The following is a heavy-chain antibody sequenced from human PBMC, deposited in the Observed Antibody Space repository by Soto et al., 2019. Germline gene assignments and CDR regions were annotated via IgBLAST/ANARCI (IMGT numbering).Heavy chain of an antibody. V-gene: IGHV3-30-3*01. CDR2: ISYDGSNK. J-gene: IGHJ4*02. CDR1: GFTFSSYA. CDR3: ASLYYGSGSFDY. Sequence: GGSLRLSCAAAGFTFSSYAMHWVRQAPGKGLEWVAVISYDGSNKYYADSVKGRFTISRDNSKNTLYLQMNSLRAEDTAVYYCASLYYGSGSFDYWGQGTLVTVSS. D-gene: IGHD3-10*01.